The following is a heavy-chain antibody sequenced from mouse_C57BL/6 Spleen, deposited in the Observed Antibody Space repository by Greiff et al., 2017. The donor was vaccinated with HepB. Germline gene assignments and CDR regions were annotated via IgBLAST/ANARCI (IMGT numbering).Heavy chain of an antibody. CDR1: GFTFSDYG. J-gene: IGHJ4*01. D-gene: IGHD1-1*02. V-gene: IGHV5-17*01. Sequence: EVKLVESGGGLVKPGGSLKLSCAASGFTFSDYGMHWVRQAPEKGLEWVAYISSGSSTIYYADTVKGRFTISRDNAKNTLFLQMTSLRSEDTAMYYCAGGGSYDAMDYWGQGTSVTVSS. CDR2: ISSGSSTI. CDR3: AGGGSYDAMDY.